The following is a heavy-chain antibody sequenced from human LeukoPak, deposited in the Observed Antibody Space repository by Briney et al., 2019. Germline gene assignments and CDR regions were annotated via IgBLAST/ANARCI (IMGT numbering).Heavy chain of an antibody. D-gene: IGHD3-22*01. CDR2: ITPSGST. CDR1: GGSFSGHF. CDR3: ASSFYYDSRDY. J-gene: IGHJ4*02. Sequence: SETLSLTCVVYGGSFSGHFWSWSRQPPGKGLEWIGEITPSGSTNYSPSLKSRVSISIDTSKKKLSLRLTSVTAADSAVYYCASSFYYDSRDYWGQGTLVTVSS. V-gene: IGHV4-34*01.